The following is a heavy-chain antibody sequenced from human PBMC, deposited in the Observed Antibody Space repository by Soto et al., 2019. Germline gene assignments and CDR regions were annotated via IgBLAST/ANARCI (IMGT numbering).Heavy chain of an antibody. CDR3: ARGSRFQAVGGVVTFYYYYYMDV. CDR2: INHSGST. D-gene: IGHD3-3*01. J-gene: IGHJ6*03. CDR1: GGSFSGYY. V-gene: IGHV4-34*01. Sequence: SETLSLTCAVYGGSFSGYYWSWIRQPPGKGLEWIGEINHSGSTNYNPSLKSRVTISVDTSKNQFSLKLSSVTAADTAVYYCARGSRFQAVGGVVTFYYYYYMDVWGKGTTVTVSS.